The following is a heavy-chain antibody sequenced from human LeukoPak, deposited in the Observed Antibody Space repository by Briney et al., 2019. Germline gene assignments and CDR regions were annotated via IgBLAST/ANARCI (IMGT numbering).Heavy chain of an antibody. CDR3: AREISQLLRPFDY. J-gene: IGHJ4*02. D-gene: IGHD2-2*01. CDR2: INHSGST. CDR1: GGSFSGYY. Sequence: SETLSLTCAVYGGSFSGYYWSWIRQPPGKGLEWIGEINHSGSTNYNPSLKSRVTISVDTSENQFSLKLSSVTAADTAVYYCAREISQLLRPFDYWGQGTLVTVSS. V-gene: IGHV4-34*01.